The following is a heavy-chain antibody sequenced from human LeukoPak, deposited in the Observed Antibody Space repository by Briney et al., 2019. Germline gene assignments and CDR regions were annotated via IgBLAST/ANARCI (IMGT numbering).Heavy chain of an antibody. J-gene: IGHJ3*02. CDR1: GFTFSDYI. CDR2: IRRGANSYTT. CDR3: SRDGGEGGNSAFDI. Sequence: GGSLRLSCAASGFTFSDYILDWVRQAPGKGLEWVGRIRRGANSYTTEYAASVKGRFTVSRDDSRNSLYLHMNSLRAEDTAVYHCSRDGGEGGNSAFDIWGQGTMVTVSS. D-gene: IGHD3-16*01. V-gene: IGHV3-72*01.